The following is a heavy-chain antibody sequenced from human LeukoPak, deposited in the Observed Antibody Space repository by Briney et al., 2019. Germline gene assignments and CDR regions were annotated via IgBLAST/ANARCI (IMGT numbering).Heavy chain of an antibody. CDR3: ARTEGCSSTSCYRWFDP. V-gene: IGHV1-18*01. D-gene: IGHD2-2*01. CDR1: GYTFTSYG. CDR2: ISAYNGNT. J-gene: IGHJ5*02. Sequence: GASVKVSCKASGYTFTSYGISWVRQAPGQGLEWMGWISAYNGNTNYAQKLQGRVTMTTGTSTSTAYMELRSLRSDDTAAYYCARTEGCSSTSCYRWFDPWGQGTLVTVSS.